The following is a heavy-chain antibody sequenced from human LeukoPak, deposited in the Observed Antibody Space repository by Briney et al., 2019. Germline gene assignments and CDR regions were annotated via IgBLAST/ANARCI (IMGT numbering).Heavy chain of an antibody. CDR2: ISSSSSYI. D-gene: IGHD5-18*01. CDR1: GFTFSSYS. Sequence: GGSLRLSCAASGFTFSSYSMNWVRQAPGKGLEWVSSISSSSSYIYYADSVKGRFTISRDNAKNSLYLQMNSLRAEDTAVYYCATRVYTAMVRDPGEFDYWGQGTLVTVSS. J-gene: IGHJ4*02. CDR3: ATRVYTAMVRDPGEFDY. V-gene: IGHV3-21*01.